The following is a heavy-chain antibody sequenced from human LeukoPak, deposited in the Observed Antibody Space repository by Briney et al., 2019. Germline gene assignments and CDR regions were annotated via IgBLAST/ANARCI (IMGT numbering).Heavy chain of an antibody. CDR3: ARDKRWFGEYDAFDI. J-gene: IGHJ3*02. D-gene: IGHD3-10*01. V-gene: IGHV4-30-4*01. CDR2: IYYSGST. CDR1: GGSISSGDYY. Sequence: PSETLSLTCTVSGGSISSGDYYWSWIRQPPGKGLEWIGYIYYSGSTYYNPSLKSRVTISVDTSKNQFSLKLSSVTAADTAVYYCARDKRWFGEYDAFDIWGQGTMVTVSP.